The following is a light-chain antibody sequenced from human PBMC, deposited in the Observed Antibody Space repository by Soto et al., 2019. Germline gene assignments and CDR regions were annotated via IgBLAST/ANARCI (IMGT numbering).Light chain of an antibody. Sequence: KTLTQSPITPALSPGERATLSCKASQGGSRNLAWYQQRPGQAPRLLNYGASTRASGVPDRFSGSGSGTEFILTISSLQSEDSAVYYCQQYDVWPALTFGGGTKVDIK. CDR1: QGGSRN. CDR2: GAS. V-gene: IGKV3-15*01. J-gene: IGKJ4*01. CDR3: QQYDVWPALT.